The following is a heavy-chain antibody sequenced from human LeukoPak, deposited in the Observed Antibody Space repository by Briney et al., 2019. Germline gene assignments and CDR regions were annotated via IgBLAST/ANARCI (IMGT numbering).Heavy chain of an antibody. D-gene: IGHD3-10*01. V-gene: IGHV1-2*02. J-gene: IGHJ4*02. Sequence: ASVKVSCKASGYTFTGYYMHWVRQAPGQGLEWMGWINPNSGGTNYAQKFQGRVTMTRNTSISTAYMELSSLRSEDTAVYYCARVSYYYGSGSYHRVFDYWGQGTLVTVSS. CDR3: ARVSYYYGSGSYHRVFDY. CDR2: INPNSGGT. CDR1: GYTFTGYY.